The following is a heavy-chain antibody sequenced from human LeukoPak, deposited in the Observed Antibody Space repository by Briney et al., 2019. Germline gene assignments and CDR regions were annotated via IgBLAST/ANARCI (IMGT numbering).Heavy chain of an antibody. V-gene: IGHV3-23*01. CDR1: GFTFSSYA. Sequence: GGSLRLSCAASGFTFSSYAMSWVRQAPGKGLEWVSAISGSGGSTYYADSVKGRFTISRDNAKNSLYLQMNSLRAEDTAVYYCARDLAVLLPHYFDYWGQGTLVTVSS. J-gene: IGHJ4*02. CDR3: ARDLAVLLPHYFDY. D-gene: IGHD3-10*01. CDR2: ISGSGGST.